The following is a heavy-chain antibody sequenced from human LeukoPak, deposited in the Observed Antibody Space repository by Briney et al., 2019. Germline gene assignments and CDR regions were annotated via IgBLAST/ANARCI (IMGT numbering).Heavy chain of an antibody. D-gene: IGHD3-22*01. J-gene: IGHJ5*02. CDR1: GGSISTSNYY. CDR3: ARAAYDSSGYYRSANWFDP. Sequence: SETLSLTCTVSGGSISTSNYYWGWIRQPPGKGLEWIGNIFYSGSTNYNPSLKSRVTISVDTSKNQFSLKLSSVTAADTAVYYCARAAYDSSGYYRSANWFDPWGQGTLVTVSS. V-gene: IGHV4-39*07. CDR2: IFYSGST.